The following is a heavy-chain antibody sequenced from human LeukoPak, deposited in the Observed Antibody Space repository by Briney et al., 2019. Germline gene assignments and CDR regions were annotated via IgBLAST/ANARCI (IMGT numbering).Heavy chain of an antibody. CDR3: ARSARHCNNGVCFTDYYIDL. V-gene: IGHV1-2*06. J-gene: IGHJ6*03. Sequence: GASVKVSCQTSGYTFTDSYIHRVRQAPGQGLEWMGRINPNSGDPNYPQKFQGRVTMTRDTSISTAYMELSSLTSDDTAVYYCARSARHCNNGVCFTDYYIDLWGRGTTVIVSS. CDR2: INPNSGDP. CDR1: GYTFTDSY. D-gene: IGHD2-8*01.